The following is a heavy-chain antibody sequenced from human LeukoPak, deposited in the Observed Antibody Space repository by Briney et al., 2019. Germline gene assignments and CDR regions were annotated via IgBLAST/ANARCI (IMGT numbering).Heavy chain of an antibody. CDR2: IRSKANSCAT. J-gene: IGHJ4*02. CDR1: GFTFSGSV. CDR3: TGGVWGYDTSGFNFDY. D-gene: IGHD3-22*01. V-gene: IGHV3-73*01. Sequence: PGGSLRLSCAASGFTFSGSVIHWVRQASGKGLEWVGRIRSKANSCATAYAASVKGRFTISRDDSKNTAYLQMNSLKTEDTAVYYCTGGVWGYDTSGFNFDYWGQGSLVSVSS.